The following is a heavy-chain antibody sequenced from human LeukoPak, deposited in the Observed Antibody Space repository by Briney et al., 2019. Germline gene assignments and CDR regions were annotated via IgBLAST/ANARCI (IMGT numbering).Heavy chain of an antibody. CDR1: GASVGSSSYY. J-gene: IGHJ6*03. CDR2: IYYSATT. D-gene: IGHD3-3*01. Sequence: SHTLSLTCAVSGASVGSSSYYWGWLRQPPGKGLEWSGSIYYSATTYYNPSLKSRVTISVDTSKNQFSLKLSSVTAADTAVYYCARHGRRFLGPGNYYYMDVWGKGTTVTVSS. CDR3: ARHGRRFLGPGNYYYMDV. V-gene: IGHV4-39*01.